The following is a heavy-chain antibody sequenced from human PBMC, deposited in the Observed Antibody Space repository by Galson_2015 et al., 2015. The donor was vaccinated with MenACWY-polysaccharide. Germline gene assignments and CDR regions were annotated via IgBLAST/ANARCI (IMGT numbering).Heavy chain of an antibody. CDR1: GYTFTSSA. J-gene: IGHJ4*02. V-gene: IGHV1-3*01. D-gene: IGHD3-10*01. CDR3: ARDRDRGQYDY. Sequence: SVKVSCKASGYTFTSSAMHWVRQAPGQRLEWVGWINAGNDNTKYSQKFQGRVTITRDTSASTAYMELSSLRSEDTAVYYCARDRDRGQYDYWGQGTLVTVSS. CDR2: INAGNDNT.